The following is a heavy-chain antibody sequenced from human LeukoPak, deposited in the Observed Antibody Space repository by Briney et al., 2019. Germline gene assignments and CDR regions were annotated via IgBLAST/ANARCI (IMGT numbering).Heavy chain of an antibody. CDR3: ARDMGYCSSTSCPFDY. Sequence: SGGSLRLSCAASGFTFSSYSMNWVRQAPGKGLEWVSSISSSSSYIYYADSVKGRFTISRDNAKNSLYLQMNSLRAEDTAVYYCARDMGYCSSTSCPFDYWGQGTLVTVSS. J-gene: IGHJ4*02. D-gene: IGHD2-2*01. CDR1: GFTFSSYS. CDR2: ISSSSSYI. V-gene: IGHV3-21*01.